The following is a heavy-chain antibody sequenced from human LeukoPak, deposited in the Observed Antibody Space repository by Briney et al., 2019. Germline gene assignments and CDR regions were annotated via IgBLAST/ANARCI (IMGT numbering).Heavy chain of an antibody. J-gene: IGHJ6*03. Sequence: PGGSLRLSCAASGFTFSSYWMSWVRQAPGKGLECVANIKQDGSEKYYVDSVKGRFTISRDNAKNSLYLQMNSLRAEDTAVYYCARTRGYYYYYMDVWGKGATVTVSS. CDR3: ARTRGYYYYYMDV. D-gene: IGHD2-2*01. V-gene: IGHV3-7*01. CDR1: GFTFSSYW. CDR2: IKQDGSEK.